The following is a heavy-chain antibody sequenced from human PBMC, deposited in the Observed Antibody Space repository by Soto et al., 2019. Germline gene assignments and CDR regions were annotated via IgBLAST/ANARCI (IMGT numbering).Heavy chain of an antibody. CDR3: ATAVVPAAKVYYYYYYCMDV. Sequence: GASVKVSCKVSGYTLTELSMHWVRQAPGKGLEWMGGFDHEDGETIYAQKFQGRVTMTEDTSTDTAYMELSSLRSEDTAVYYCATAVVPAAKVYYYYYYCMDVWGQGPTVTVSS. CDR2: FDHEDGET. V-gene: IGHV1-24*01. CDR1: GYTLTELS. D-gene: IGHD2-2*01. J-gene: IGHJ6*02.